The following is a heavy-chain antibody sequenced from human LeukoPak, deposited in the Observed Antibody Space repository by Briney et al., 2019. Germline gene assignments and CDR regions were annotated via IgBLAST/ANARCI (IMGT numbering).Heavy chain of an antibody. J-gene: IGHJ4*02. V-gene: IGHV4-59*01. CDR1: GGSISSYY. Sequence: SETLSLTCTVSGGSISSYYWSWIRQPPGKGLEWIGYIYYSGSTNYNPSLKSRVTISVDTSKNQFSLKLSSVTAADTAVYYCARYYVWGSYRYPGLFDYWGQGTLVTVSS. CDR3: ARYYVWGSYRYPGLFDY. D-gene: IGHD3-16*02. CDR2: IYYSGST.